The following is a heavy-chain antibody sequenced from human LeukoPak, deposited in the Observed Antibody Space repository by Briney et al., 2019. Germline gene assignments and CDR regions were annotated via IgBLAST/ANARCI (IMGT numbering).Heavy chain of an antibody. CDR1: GFTFSSYD. CDR2: IGTAGDT. D-gene: IGHD5-18*01. J-gene: IGHJ4*02. V-gene: IGHV3-13*01. Sequence: GGSLRLSCAASGFTFSSYDVHWVRQATGKGLECVSAIGTAGDTYYPGSVKGRFTISRENAKNSLSLQMNSLRAGDTAVYYCARGGNSYGRLGFHYWGQGTLVTVSS. CDR3: ARGGNSYGRLGFHY.